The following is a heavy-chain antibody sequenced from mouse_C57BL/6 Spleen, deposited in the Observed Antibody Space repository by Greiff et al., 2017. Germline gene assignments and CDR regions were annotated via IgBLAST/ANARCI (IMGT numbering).Heavy chain of an antibody. J-gene: IGHJ1*03. Sequence: EVNVVESEGGLVQPGSSMKLSCTASGFTFSDYYMAWVRQVPEKGLEWVANINYDGSSTYYLDSLKSRFIISRDNAKNILYLQMSSLKSEDTATYYCARDYYGSRRDWYFDVWGTGTTVTVSS. D-gene: IGHD1-1*01. CDR3: ARDYYGSRRDWYFDV. V-gene: IGHV5-16*01. CDR1: GFTFSDYY. CDR2: INYDGSST.